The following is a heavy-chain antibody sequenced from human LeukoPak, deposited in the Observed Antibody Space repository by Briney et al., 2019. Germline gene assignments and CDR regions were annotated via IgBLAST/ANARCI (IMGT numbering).Heavy chain of an antibody. J-gene: IGHJ4*02. CDR1: GFTFSSFG. CDR2: ISGIGRNT. Sequence: GGSLRLSCAASGFTFSSFGMSWVRQAPGKGLEWVAAISGIGRNTYYADSVKGRFTISRDDSKNTLYLQMNSLRAEDTAVYYCAAPGSGWDQGPFDYWGQGTLVTVSS. CDR3: AAPGSGWDQGPFDY. D-gene: IGHD6-19*01. V-gene: IGHV3-23*01.